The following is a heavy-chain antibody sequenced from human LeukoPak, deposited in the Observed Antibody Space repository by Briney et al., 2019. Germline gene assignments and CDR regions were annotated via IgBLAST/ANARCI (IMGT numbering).Heavy chain of an antibody. Sequence: PGGSLRLSCAASGFTFSSYWMNWVRRAPGKGLEWVANIKQDGSEKNYVDSVKGRFTISRDNAKSSLYLQMNGLRVEDTAVCYCVSAPGWTLDYWGQGTLVTVSS. J-gene: IGHJ4*02. D-gene: IGHD3/OR15-3a*01. CDR1: GFTFSSYW. V-gene: IGHV3-7*01. CDR3: VSAPGWTLDY. CDR2: IKQDGSEK.